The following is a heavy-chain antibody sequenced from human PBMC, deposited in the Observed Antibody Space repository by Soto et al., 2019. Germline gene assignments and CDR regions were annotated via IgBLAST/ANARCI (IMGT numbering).Heavy chain of an antibody. CDR1: GFSVSRNY. D-gene: IGHD3-10*01. Sequence: QLVETGGGLIQPGTSLTLSCAASGFSVSRNYMTWVRQAPGKRLEWVSFVYSGGATFYADSVKGRFILSRDDSQNTMYLQMNNLRAEDTAVYYCARVPGRLWGRGTLVTVAS. J-gene: IGHJ4*02. CDR2: VYSGGAT. V-gene: IGHV3-53*02. CDR3: ARVPGRL.